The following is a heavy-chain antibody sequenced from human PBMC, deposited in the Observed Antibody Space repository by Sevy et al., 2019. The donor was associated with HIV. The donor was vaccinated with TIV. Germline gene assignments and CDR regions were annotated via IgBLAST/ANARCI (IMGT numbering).Heavy chain of an antibody. Sequence: GGSLRLSCAASGFTFSNYDLHWVRQAPGKGLDWVAVISHDGRYKNFADSVKVRFTISRDTLRNTLFLQMDSLRPDDTAVYFCARLVSCGGDCYYLDSWGQGALVTVSS. D-gene: IGHD2-21*02. V-gene: IGHV3-30*03. CDR3: ARLVSCGGDCYYLDS. J-gene: IGHJ4*02. CDR2: ISHDGRYK. CDR1: GFTFSNYD.